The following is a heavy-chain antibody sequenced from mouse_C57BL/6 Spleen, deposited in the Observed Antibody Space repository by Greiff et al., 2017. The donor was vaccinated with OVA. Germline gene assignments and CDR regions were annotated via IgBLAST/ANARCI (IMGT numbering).Heavy chain of an antibody. J-gene: IGHJ3*01. Sequence: VQLQQSGAELVRPGASVTLSCKASGYTFTDYEMHWVKQTPVHGLEWIGAIDPETGGTAYNQKFKGKAILTADKSSSTAYMELRSLTSADSAVYYCTRGGNYVVWFAYWGQGTLVTVSA. D-gene: IGHD2-1*01. CDR1: GYTFTDYE. CDR3: TRGGNYVVWFAY. V-gene: IGHV1-15*01. CDR2: IDPETGGT.